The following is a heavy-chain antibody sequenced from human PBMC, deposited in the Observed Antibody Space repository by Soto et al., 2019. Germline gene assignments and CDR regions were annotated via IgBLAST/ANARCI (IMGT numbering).Heavy chain of an antibody. V-gene: IGHV4-34*01. CDR3: ARLSGYYDILTGYYNWFDP. CDR2: INRSGST. J-gene: IGHJ5*02. D-gene: IGHD3-9*01. CDR1: GGSFSGYY. Sequence: SETLSLTCAVYGGSFSGYYWSWIRQPPGKGLEWIGEINRSGSTNYNPSLKSRVTISVDTSKNQFSLKLSSVTAADTAVYYCARLSGYYDILTGYYNWFDPWGQGTLVTVSS.